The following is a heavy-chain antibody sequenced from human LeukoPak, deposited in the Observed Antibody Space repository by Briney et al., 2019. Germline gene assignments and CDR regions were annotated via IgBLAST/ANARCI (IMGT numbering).Heavy chain of an antibody. CDR3: AKAGPGIAVASLPIYYYYGMDV. J-gene: IGHJ6*02. D-gene: IGHD6-19*01. V-gene: IGHV3-30*18. CDR1: GFTFSSYG. CDR2: ISYDGSNK. Sequence: GGSLRLSCAASGFTFSSYGMHWVRQAPGKGLEWVAVISYDGSNKYYADSVKGRFTISRDNSKNTLYLQMNSLRAEDTAVYYCAKAGPGIAVASLPIYYYYGMDVWGQGTTVTVSS.